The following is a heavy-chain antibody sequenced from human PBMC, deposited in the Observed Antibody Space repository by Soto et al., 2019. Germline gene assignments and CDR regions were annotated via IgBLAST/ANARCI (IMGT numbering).Heavy chain of an antibody. CDR2: IYHAGSV. Sequence: SETLTLTCAASGYSIGSGYYWAWIRQSPGKGLEWIGSIYHAGSVYYNPSLNGRVALSMDTSKNHFSLKLTSVTAADTAVYYCARSFDNYGMDVWGQGTTVTVSS. D-gene: IGHD3-9*01. CDR1: GYSIGSGYY. J-gene: IGHJ6*02. CDR3: ARSFDNYGMDV. V-gene: IGHV4-38-2*01.